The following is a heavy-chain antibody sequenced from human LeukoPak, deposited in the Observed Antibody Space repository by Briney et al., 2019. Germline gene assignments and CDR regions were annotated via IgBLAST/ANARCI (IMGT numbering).Heavy chain of an antibody. J-gene: IGHJ4*02. D-gene: IGHD2-2*01. V-gene: IGHV5-51*01. CDR2: IYPGDSDT. Sequence: GESLKISCKGSGYTFTNYWIGWVRQMPEKGLEWMGIIYPGDSDTRYSPSFQGQVTISADKSISTAYLQWSSLKASDTAMYYCARQAGYCSSTSCYAEYYFDYWGQGTLVTVSS. CDR1: GYTFTNYW. CDR3: ARQAGYCSSTSCYAEYYFDY.